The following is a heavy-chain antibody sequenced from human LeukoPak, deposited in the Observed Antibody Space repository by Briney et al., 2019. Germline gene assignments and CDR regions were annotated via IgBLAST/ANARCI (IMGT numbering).Heavy chain of an antibody. CDR3: ARDSYRGLAAAGTGGFDY. J-gene: IGHJ4*02. CDR1: GYTFTSYY. Sequence: GASVKVSCKASGYTFTSYYMHWVRQAPGQGLEWMGIINPSGGSTSYAQKFQGRVTMTTDTSTSTAYMELRSLRSDDTAVYYCARDSYRGLAAAGTGGFDYWGQGTLVTVSS. CDR2: INPSGGST. V-gene: IGHV1-46*01. D-gene: IGHD6-13*01.